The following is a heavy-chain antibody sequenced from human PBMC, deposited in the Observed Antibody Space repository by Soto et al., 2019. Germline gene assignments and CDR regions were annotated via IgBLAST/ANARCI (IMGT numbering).Heavy chain of an antibody. J-gene: IGHJ3*01. V-gene: IGHV1-69*02. CDR2: IIPILGLT. Sequence: QVQLVQSGAELKKPGSSGKVSCKPSGGTFNSYTFGWVRQAPGQVLEWVGRIIPILGLTNNAQKFQGSLTVTADKSTATAYMELSSLRSEDTAIYYCAGQSPGAGDRAFDLWGQGTMVTVSS. D-gene: IGHD3-16*01. CDR3: AGQSPGAGDRAFDL. CDR1: GGTFNSYT.